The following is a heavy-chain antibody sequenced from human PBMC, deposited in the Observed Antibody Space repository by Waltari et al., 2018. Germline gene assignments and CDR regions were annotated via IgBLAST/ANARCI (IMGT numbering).Heavy chain of an antibody. CDR1: GYSISSGYY. J-gene: IGHJ2*01. CDR2: IYHSGRT. D-gene: IGHD3-22*01. Sequence: QVQLQESGPGLVKPSETLSLTCAVSGYSISSGYYWGWIRQPPGKGLEWSGSIYHSGRTYYNPSLKSRVNISVDTSKNQFALKLSSVTAEDTAVYYCARGLIYDSSGYDHVGYFDLWGRGTLVTVSS. CDR3: ARGLIYDSSGYDHVGYFDL. V-gene: IGHV4-38-2*01.